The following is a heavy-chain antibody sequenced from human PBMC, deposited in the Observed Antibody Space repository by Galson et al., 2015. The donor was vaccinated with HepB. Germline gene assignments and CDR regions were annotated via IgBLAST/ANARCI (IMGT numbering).Heavy chain of an antibody. D-gene: IGHD3-22*01. CDR3: GRFPYYYDSSGYGVVGH. V-gene: IGHV3-11*06. Sequence: SLRLSCAASGFTFSDYYMSWIRQAPGKGLEWVSYISGSSSYSDYADSVKGRFTISRDNGEKSMYLEMNSLRAEDTAVYYSGRFPYYYDSSGYGVVGHWGQGTLVTVSS. CDR2: ISGSSSYS. CDR1: GFTFSDYY. J-gene: IGHJ1*01.